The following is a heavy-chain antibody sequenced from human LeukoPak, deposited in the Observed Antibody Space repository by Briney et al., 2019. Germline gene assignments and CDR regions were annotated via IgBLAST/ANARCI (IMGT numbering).Heavy chain of an antibody. V-gene: IGHV3-23*01. D-gene: IGHD5-18*01. Sequence: GGSLRLSCAASGFTFSSYGMSWVRQAPGKGLEWVSSITDSGSTTYYADSVKGRFTISKDNSRNTLYLQMNSLRAEDTAIYYCAKFSGDTDPWWGQGTLVTVSS. CDR3: AKFSGDTDPW. CDR2: ITDSGSTT. CDR1: GFTFSSYG. J-gene: IGHJ4*02.